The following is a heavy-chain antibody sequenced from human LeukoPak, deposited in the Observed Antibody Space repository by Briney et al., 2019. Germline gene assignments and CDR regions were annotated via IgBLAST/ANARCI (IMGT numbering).Heavy chain of an antibody. CDR2: ISYDRSNK. CDR1: GFIFSSYG. CDR3: AKLVSSGWPFDY. V-gene: IGHV3-30*18. Sequence: GGSLRLSCAASGFIFSSYGMHWVRQAPGKGLEWVAVISYDRSNKYYADSVKGRFTISRDNSKNTLYLQMNSLRAEDTAVYYCAKLVSSGWPFDYWGQGTLVTVSS. D-gene: IGHD6-19*01. J-gene: IGHJ4*02.